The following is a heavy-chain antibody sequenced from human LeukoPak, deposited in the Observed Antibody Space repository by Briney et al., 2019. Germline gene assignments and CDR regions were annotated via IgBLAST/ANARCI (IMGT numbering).Heavy chain of an antibody. CDR1: GFTFSSYA. CDR3: ARGLQRHVDTTMISRLWDY. V-gene: IGHV3-30*04. CDR2: ISYDGGNK. Sequence: GGSLRLSCAASGFTFSSYAMHWVRQAPGKVLEWVTVISYDGGNKYYTDSVKGRFTISRDNSKNTLYLQMNSLRAEDRAVYYCARGLQRHVDTTMISRLWDYWGQGTLVTVSS. D-gene: IGHD5-18*01. J-gene: IGHJ4*02.